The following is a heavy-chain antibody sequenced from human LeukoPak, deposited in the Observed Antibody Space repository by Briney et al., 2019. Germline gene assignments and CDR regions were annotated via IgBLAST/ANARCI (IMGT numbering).Heavy chain of an antibody. CDR3: AKYWVIAYYYYYYGMDV. J-gene: IGHJ6*02. CDR2: ISGSGGST. D-gene: IGHD3-22*01. CDR1: GFTFSSYA. V-gene: IGHV3-23*01. Sequence: GGSLRLSCAASGFTFSSYAMSWVRQAPGKGLEWVSAISGSGGSTYYADSVEGRFTISRDNSKNTLYLQMNGLRAEDTAVYYCAKYWVIAYYYYYYGMDVWGQGTTVTVSS.